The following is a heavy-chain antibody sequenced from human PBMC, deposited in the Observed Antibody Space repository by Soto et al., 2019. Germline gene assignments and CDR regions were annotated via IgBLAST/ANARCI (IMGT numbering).Heavy chain of an antibody. D-gene: IGHD2-21*01. V-gene: IGHV3-64*01. CDR3: ARVAYYYYYYMDV. Sequence: EVQLVESGGGLVKPGGSLRLSCAASGFTFSSSSMHWVRQAPGKGLEFVSAISSNGGSTYYANSVKGRFTISRDNSKNTLYLQMGSLRAEVMAVYYCARVAYYYYYYMDVWGKGTTVTVSS. J-gene: IGHJ6*03. CDR1: GFTFSSSS. CDR2: ISSNGGST.